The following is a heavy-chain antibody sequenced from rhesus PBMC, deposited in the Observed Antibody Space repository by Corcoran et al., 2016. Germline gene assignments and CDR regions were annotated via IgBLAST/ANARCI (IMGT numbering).Heavy chain of an antibody. V-gene: IGHV4-122*02. Sequence: QLQLQESGPGLVKPSETLSLTCAVSGYSISSGYGWSWIRQPPGKGLEWIGYISYSGSTSSNPSLKSRVTISRDTSKNQFSLKLSSVTAADTAVYYCARDWERQPFDYWGQGVLVTVSS. CDR2: ISYSGST. CDR1: GYSISSGYG. CDR3: ARDWERQPFDY. J-gene: IGHJ4*01. D-gene: IGHD6-25*01.